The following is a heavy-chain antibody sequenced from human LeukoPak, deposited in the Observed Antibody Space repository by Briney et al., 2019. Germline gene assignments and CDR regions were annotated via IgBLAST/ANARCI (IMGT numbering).Heavy chain of an antibody. J-gene: IGHJ4*02. CDR2: IYYSGST. CDR1: GGSISSYY. D-gene: IGHD6-13*01. V-gene: IGHV4-59*01. CDR3: ASLYSSSWYVDY. Sequence: SETLSLTCTVSGGSISSYYWSWIRQPPGKGLEWIGYIYYSGSTNYNPSPKSRVTISLETSKNQFSLKLSSVTAADTAVYYCASLYSSSWYVDYWGQGTLVTVSS.